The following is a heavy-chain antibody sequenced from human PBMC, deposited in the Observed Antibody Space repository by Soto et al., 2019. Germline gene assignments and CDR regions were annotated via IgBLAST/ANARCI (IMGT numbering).Heavy chain of an antibody. CDR3: ARGSYCSGGSCYSRRWFDP. CDR1: GGSFSGYY. Sequence: ASETLSLTCAVYGGSFSGYYWSWIRQPPGKGLEWIGEINHSGSTNYNPSLKSRVTISVDTSKNQFSLKLSSVTAADTAVYYCARGSYCSGGSCYSRRWFDPWGQGTLVTVSS. J-gene: IGHJ5*02. V-gene: IGHV4-34*01. CDR2: INHSGST. D-gene: IGHD2-15*01.